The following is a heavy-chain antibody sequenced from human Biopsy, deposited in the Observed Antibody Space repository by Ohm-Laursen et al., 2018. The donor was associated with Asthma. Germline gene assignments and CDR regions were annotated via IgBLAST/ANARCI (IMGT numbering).Heavy chain of an antibody. CDR2: IKHDGREK. CDR1: GFTFGDYW. J-gene: IGHJ1*01. V-gene: IGHV3-7*01. Sequence: SLRLSCAASGFTFGDYWMSWVRQAPGKGLEWVANIKHDGREKNHVDSLKGRFTISRDNAKNSLYLQMNSLRAEDTAVYYCARTFHFWSPYRAEHYQLWGQGTLVTVSS. CDR3: ARTFHFWSPYRAEHYQL. D-gene: IGHD3-3*02.